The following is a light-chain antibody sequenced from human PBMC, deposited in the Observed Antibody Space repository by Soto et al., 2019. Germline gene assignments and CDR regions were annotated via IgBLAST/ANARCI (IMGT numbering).Light chain of an antibody. CDR1: QRISSY. V-gene: IGKV1-9*01. Sequence: DIQLTQSPSFLSASVGDRVTITCRASQRISSYLNWYQQKPGKAPKLLISGVSTLETGVPSRFSGNGSGSEFTLTISSLQPDDFATYYCLQIHTFPRTFGQGTKLEIK. J-gene: IGKJ2*01. CDR2: GVS. CDR3: LQIHTFPRT.